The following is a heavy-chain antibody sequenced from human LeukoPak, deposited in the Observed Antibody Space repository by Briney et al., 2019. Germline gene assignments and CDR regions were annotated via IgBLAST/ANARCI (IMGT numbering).Heavy chain of an antibody. J-gene: IGHJ4*02. D-gene: IGHD4-17*01. Sequence: ASVKVSCKASGYTFTGYYMHWVRQAPGQGLEWMGWINPNSGGTNYAQKFQGRVTMTRDTSISTAYMELSRLRSDDTAVYYCARADYGDYVPTRWGQGTLVTVSS. CDR2: INPNSGGT. CDR1: GYTFTGYY. CDR3: ARADYGDYVPTR. V-gene: IGHV1-2*02.